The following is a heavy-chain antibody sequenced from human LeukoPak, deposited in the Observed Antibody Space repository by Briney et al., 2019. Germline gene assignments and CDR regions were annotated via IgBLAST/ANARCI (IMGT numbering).Heavy chain of an antibody. V-gene: IGHV3-66*01. CDR2: IFDGGTT. Sequence: GGSLRLSCAASGFTVTTQYMTWVRQAPGKGLEWVSLIFDGGTTYYADSVKGRFSISRDTSKNTLDLQMSGLRAEDTAVYYCARVHGTKRYYFDDWGQGIRVTVSS. J-gene: IGHJ4*02. CDR1: GFTVTTQY. CDR3: ARVHGTKRYYFDD. D-gene: IGHD1-26*01.